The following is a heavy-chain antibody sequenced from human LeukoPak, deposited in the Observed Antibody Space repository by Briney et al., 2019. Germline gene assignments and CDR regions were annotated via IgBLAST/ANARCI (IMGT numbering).Heavy chain of an antibody. D-gene: IGHD6-19*01. CDR3: ARGQAVAGAYYYHYMDV. V-gene: IGHV1-69*05. CDR2: IIPIFGTA. CDR1: GGTFSSYA. Sequence: SVKVSCKASGGTFSSYAISWVRQAPGQGLEWMGRIIPIFGTANYAQKFQGRVTITMDESTSTAYMELSSLRSEDTAVYYCARGQAVAGAYYYHYMDVWGKGTTVTVSS. J-gene: IGHJ6*03.